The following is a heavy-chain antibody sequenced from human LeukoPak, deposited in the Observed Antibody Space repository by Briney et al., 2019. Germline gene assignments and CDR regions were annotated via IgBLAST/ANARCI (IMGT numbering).Heavy chain of an antibody. CDR3: AKDPMVRGVFDY. Sequence: GGSLRLSCAASGFTFSSYAMSWVRQAPGKGLEWVSAIRGSGGSTYYADSVKGRFTISRDNSKNTLYLQMNSLRAEDTAVYYCAKDPMVRGVFDYWGQGTLVTVSS. CDR2: IRGSGGST. CDR1: GFTFSSYA. V-gene: IGHV3-23*01. J-gene: IGHJ4*02. D-gene: IGHD3-10*01.